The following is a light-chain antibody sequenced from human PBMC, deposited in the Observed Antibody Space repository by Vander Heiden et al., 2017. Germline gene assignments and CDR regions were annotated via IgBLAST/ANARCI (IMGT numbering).Light chain of an antibody. CDR1: SSNIGAGYD. V-gene: IGLV1-40*01. J-gene: IGLJ2*01. Sequence: QSVLTQPPSVSGAPGQRVTISCTGSSSNIGAGYDVHCYHQLPAPATNLLIYGNSNRPSGVPDRFSGSKSGTSASLAITGLQAEDEADYYCQSYDSSLSVYVVFGGGTKLTVL. CDR3: QSYDSSLSVYVV. CDR2: GNS.